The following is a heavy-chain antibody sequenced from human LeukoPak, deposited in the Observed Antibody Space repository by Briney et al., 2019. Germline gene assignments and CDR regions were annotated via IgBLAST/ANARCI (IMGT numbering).Heavy chain of an antibody. V-gene: IGHV4-4*07. CDR1: GGSISSYY. CDR2: IYTSGST. D-gene: IGHD2-2*01. J-gene: IGHJ6*03. Sequence: SETLSLTCTVSGGSISSYYWSWIRQPAGKGLEWIGRIYTSGSTNYNPSPKSRVTMSVDTSKNQFSLKLSSVTAADTAVYYCARVGVVVVPAARVYYYYYMDVWGKGTTVTVSS. CDR3: ARVGVVVVPAARVYYYYYMDV.